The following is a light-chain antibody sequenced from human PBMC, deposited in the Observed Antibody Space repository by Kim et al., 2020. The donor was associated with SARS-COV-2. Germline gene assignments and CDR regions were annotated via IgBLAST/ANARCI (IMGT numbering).Light chain of an antibody. CDR2: AAS. V-gene: IGKV1-39*01. Sequence: DIQITQSPSSLSASVGDRVTITCRASQSISSYLNWYQQKPGKAPKLLIYAASSLQSGVPSRFSGSGSGTDFTLTISSLQPEDFATYYCQQCYSTPYTFGQGTKLEI. CDR1: QSISSY. CDR3: QQCYSTPYT. J-gene: IGKJ2*01.